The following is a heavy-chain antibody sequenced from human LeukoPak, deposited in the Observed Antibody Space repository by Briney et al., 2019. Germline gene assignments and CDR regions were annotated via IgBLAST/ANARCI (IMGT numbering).Heavy chain of an antibody. CDR3: ARETRGYYDSSGYYHYVDY. CDR1: GGSISSYY. Sequence: PSQTLSLTCAVYGGSISSYYWSWIRQPPGKGLEWIGYIYYSGSTNYNPSLKSRVTISVDTSKNQFSLKLSSVTAADTAVYYCARETRGYYDSSGYYHYVDYWGQGTLVTVSS. J-gene: IGHJ4*02. V-gene: IGHV4-59*01. CDR2: IYYSGST. D-gene: IGHD3-22*01.